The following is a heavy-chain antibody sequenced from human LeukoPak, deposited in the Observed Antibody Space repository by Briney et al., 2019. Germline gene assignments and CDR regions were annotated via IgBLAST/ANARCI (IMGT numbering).Heavy chain of an antibody. CDR2: ISSSSSNI. J-gene: IGHJ6*04. Sequence: GGSLRLSCVASGYTFTSYSMNWVRQAPGKGLEWVSSISSSSSNIYYADSVKGRLTISRDNAKDSLYLQMNSLRAEDTAVYYCARDNRAFSGSYWSCSHGMDVWGKGTTVTVSS. V-gene: IGHV3-21*01. CDR1: GYTFTSYS. D-gene: IGHD3-10*01. CDR3: ARDNRAFSGSYWSCSHGMDV.